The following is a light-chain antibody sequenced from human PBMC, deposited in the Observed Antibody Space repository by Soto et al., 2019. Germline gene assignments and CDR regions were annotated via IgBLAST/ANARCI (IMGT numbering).Light chain of an antibody. Sequence: EVVLTQSPGTLSLSPGERATLSCRASQSVSATYLAWYQQKLGQAPRLLIYGASSRATGIPDRFSGSGSGTAFTLTISRLEPEDFAVYYCQQYGNSPRTFGQGTKVEIK. V-gene: IGKV3-20*01. CDR2: GAS. CDR3: QQYGNSPRT. CDR1: QSVSATY. J-gene: IGKJ1*01.